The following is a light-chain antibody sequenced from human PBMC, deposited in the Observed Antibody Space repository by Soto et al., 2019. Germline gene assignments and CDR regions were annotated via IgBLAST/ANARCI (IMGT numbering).Light chain of an antibody. CDR3: QQRANWPPLT. J-gene: IGKJ4*01. V-gene: IGKV3-11*01. Sequence: EIVLTQSPATLSLSPGERATLSCRASQSVSSYLAWYQQKPGQAPSLLIYDASNRATGIPARFSGRGSGTDFSLSIISVEPEDSAVYYCQQRANWPPLTFGGGTKVEIK. CDR1: QSVSSY. CDR2: DAS.